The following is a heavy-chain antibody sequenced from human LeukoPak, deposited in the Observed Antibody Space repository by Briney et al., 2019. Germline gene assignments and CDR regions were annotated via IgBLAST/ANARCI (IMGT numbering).Heavy chain of an antibody. V-gene: IGHV3-30-3*01. D-gene: IGHD1-1*01. CDR2: ISYDGSNK. J-gene: IGHJ4*02. Sequence: GGSLRLSCAASGFTFSSYAMHWVRQAPGKGLEWVAVISYDGSNKYYADSVKGRFTISRDNSKNTLYLQMNSLRAEDTAVYYCAKDGPWMDYWGQGTLVTVSS. CDR3: AKDGPWMDY. CDR1: GFTFSSYA.